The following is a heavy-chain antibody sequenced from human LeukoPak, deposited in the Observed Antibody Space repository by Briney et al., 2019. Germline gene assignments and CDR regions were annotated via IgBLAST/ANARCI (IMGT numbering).Heavy chain of an antibody. V-gene: IGHV4-4*07. J-gene: IGHJ4*02. CDR3: VFVNAIGRFLDY. Sequence: SETLSLTCVASSFTFSVYTRSWVRQPAGKGLEWLGHISTRGTTNYSPSLESRVTISLNKSKNQISLRMTAATAADKAMYYRVFVNAIGRFLDYWGQGTLVTVSS. D-gene: IGHD2-2*01. CDR2: ISTRGTT. CDR1: SFTFSVYT.